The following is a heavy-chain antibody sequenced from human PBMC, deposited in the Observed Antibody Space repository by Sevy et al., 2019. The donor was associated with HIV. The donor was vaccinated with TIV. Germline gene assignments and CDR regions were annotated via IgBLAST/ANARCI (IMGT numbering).Heavy chain of an antibody. CDR2: IYYNGHI. V-gene: IGHV4-59*08. D-gene: IGHD1-26*01. J-gene: IGHJ4*02. CDR3: AGENAWGRGYS. Sequence: SETLSLTCTVSGGSITSLYWNWIRQPPGKGLEWIANIYYNGHINYDPSLKSRVTSSLDTSMNQFSLRLSSVTAADTAMYYCAGENAWGRGYSWGQGTLVTVSS. CDR1: GGSITSLY.